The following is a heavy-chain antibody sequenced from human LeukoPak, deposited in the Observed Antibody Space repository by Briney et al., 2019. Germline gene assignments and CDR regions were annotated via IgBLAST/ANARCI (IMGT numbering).Heavy chain of an antibody. CDR3: ARADSSSWLGSFDY. V-gene: IGHV3-30-3*01. CDR2: ISYDGSNK. Sequence: GGSLRLSCAASGFTFSSYAMHWVRQAPGKGLEWVAVISYDGSNKYYADSVKGRFTISRDNSKNTLYLQMNSLRAEDTAVYYCARADSSSWLGSFDYWGQGTLVTVSS. CDR1: GFTFSSYA. J-gene: IGHJ4*02. D-gene: IGHD6-13*01.